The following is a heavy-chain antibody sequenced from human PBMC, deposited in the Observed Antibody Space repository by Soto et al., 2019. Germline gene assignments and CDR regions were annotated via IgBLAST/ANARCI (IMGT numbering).Heavy chain of an antibody. V-gene: IGHV1-18*04. Sequence: ASVKVSCKASGYTCTSYGISWVRQAPGQGLEWMGWISAYNGNTNYAQKLQGRVTMTTDTSTSTAYTELRSLRSDDTAVYYCARGGSSWYRYYFDYWGQGTLVTVSS. J-gene: IGHJ4*02. D-gene: IGHD6-13*01. CDR3: ARGGSSWYRYYFDY. CDR2: ISAYNGNT. CDR1: GYTCTSYG.